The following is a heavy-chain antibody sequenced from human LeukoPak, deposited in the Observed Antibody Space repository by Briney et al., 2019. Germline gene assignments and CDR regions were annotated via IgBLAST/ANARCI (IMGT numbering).Heavy chain of an antibody. D-gene: IGHD2-15*01. V-gene: IGHV1-2*02. CDR2: INPHNGDT. Sequence: ASVKVSCKASGYXFIGYYLHWVRQAPGQGLEWMGWINPHNGDTNYAQKFQGRVTMTRDTSITTAYMELSSLKSDDTAVYYCATVRDIVVGGGPYYFDYWGQGTLVTVSS. CDR3: ATVRDIVVGGGPYYFDY. J-gene: IGHJ4*02. CDR1: GYXFIGYY.